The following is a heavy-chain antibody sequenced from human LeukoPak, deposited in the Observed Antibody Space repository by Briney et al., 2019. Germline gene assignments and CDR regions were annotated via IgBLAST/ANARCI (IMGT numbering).Heavy chain of an antibody. D-gene: IGHD2-2*01. Sequence: PGGSLRLSCAASGFTVSSNYMSWVRQAPGKGLEWVSVIYSGGSTYYADSVKGRFTISRQNSKNTLDLQMNSLRPGDTAVYYCARDGRYCIITSGYGYYGLDVWGQGTTVTVTS. CDR3: ARDGRYCIITSGYGYYGLDV. CDR1: GFTVSSNY. CDR2: IYSGGST. V-gene: IGHV3-53*04. J-gene: IGHJ6*02.